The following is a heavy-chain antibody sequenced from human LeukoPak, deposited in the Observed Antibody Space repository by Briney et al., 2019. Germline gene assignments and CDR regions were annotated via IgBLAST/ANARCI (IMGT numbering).Heavy chain of an antibody. CDR3: ARLLGRVGPTNL. Sequence: GGSLRLSCAASGFIVSGYGMEWVRQVPGKGLEWVALISYDGRDKNYAESVKGRFTISRDTSKNTLHLQMNSLRFDDTAIYYCARLLGRVGPTNLWGLGTMVTVSS. CDR2: ISYDGRDK. CDR1: GFIVSGYG. V-gene: IGHV3-30*03. J-gene: IGHJ4*02. D-gene: IGHD1-26*01.